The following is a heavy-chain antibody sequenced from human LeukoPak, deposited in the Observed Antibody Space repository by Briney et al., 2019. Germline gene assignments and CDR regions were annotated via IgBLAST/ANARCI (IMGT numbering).Heavy chain of an antibody. D-gene: IGHD3-9*01. CDR2: IYPGDSDT. CDR1: GYSFTSYW. Sequence: GESLKISCKGSGYSFTSYWIGWVRQMPGKGLEWMGIIYPGDSDTRYSPSFQGQVTISADKSISTAYLQWSSLKASDTAMYYCARRRRRYYDILTGYQPDAFDIWGQGTMVTVS. V-gene: IGHV5-51*01. CDR3: ARRRRRYYDILTGYQPDAFDI. J-gene: IGHJ3*02.